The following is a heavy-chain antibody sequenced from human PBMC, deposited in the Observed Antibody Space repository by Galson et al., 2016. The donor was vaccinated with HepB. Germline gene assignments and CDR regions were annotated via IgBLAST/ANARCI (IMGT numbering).Heavy chain of an antibody. Sequence: SLRLSCAASGFTFSSYAMHWVRQAPGKGLEWVTVISYDGRNKYYADPVKGGLTISRDNSMKTLYLQMNSLRTEDRAVYYWARDALLEATHFDYWGQGTLVTVSS. CDR1: GFTFSSYA. V-gene: IGHV3-30*04. J-gene: IGHJ4*02. CDR2: ISYDGRNK. CDR3: ARDALLEATHFDY. D-gene: IGHD1-1*01.